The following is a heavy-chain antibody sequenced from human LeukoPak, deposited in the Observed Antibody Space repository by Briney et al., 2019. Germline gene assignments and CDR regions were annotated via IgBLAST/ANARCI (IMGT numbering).Heavy chain of an antibody. CDR1: GFTFSSYG. CDR2: ISGSGGST. CDR3: ARVLGYGDNWFDP. V-gene: IGHV3-23*01. D-gene: IGHD5-12*01. Sequence: GGSLRLSCAASGFTFSSYGMSWVRQAPGKGLEWVSAISGSGGSTYYADSVKGRFTISRDNAKNSLYLQMNSLRAEDTAVYYCARVLGYGDNWFDPWGQGTLVTVSS. J-gene: IGHJ5*02.